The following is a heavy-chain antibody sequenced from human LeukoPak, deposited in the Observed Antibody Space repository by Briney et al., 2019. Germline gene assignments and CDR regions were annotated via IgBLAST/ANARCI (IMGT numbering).Heavy chain of an antibody. D-gene: IGHD4/OR15-4a*01. CDR1: GGSVSSGSHY. Sequence: SETLSLTCTVSGGSVSSGSHYWSWIRQPPGKGLEWIGYIHYSGSINYNPSLKSRVTMSIDTSKNQFSLKLSSVTAADTAVYYCARDEKGVYGAYVLDYWGQGTLVTVSS. V-gene: IGHV4-61*01. J-gene: IGHJ4*02. CDR3: ARDEKGVYGAYVLDY. CDR2: IHYSGSI.